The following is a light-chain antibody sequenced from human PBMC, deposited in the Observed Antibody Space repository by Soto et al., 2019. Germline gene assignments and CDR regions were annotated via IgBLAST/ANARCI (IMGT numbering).Light chain of an antibody. V-gene: IGLV2-8*01. J-gene: IGLJ2*01. CDR1: SSDVGGYNY. Sequence: QSALTQPPSASGSPGQSVTISCTGTSSDVGGYNYVSWYQQHPGKAPKLMISEVSKRPSGVPDRFSGSKSGNTASLTVSGLQVEDEADYYCSSFAGNNKLVFGGGTKLTVL. CDR3: SSFAGNNKLV. CDR2: EVS.